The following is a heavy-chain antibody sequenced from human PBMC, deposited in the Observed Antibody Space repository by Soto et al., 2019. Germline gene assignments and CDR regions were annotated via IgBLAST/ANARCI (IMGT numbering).Heavy chain of an antibody. D-gene: IGHD6-19*01. V-gene: IGHV1-18*01. J-gene: IGHJ5*02. CDR3: AREIGYSSGWYRPMNWIDP. CDR1: GYTFTSYG. Sequence: GASVKVSCKASGYTFTSYGISWGRQAPGQGLEWMGWISAYNGNTNYAQKLQGRVTMTTDTSTSTAYMELRSLRSDDTAVYYCAREIGYSSGWYRPMNWIDPWGQGTLVT. CDR2: ISAYNGNT.